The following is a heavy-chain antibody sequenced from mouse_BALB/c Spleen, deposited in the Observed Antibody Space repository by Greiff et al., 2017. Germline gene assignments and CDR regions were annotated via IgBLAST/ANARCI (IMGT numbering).Heavy chain of an antibody. CDR2: ISYSGST. V-gene: IGHV3-2*02. J-gene: IGHJ3*01. CDR1: DYSITSDYA. Sequence: EVQLQESGPGLVKPSQSLSLTCTVTDYSITSDYAWNWIRQFPGNKLEWMGYISYSGSTSYNPSLKSRISITRDTSKNQFFLQLNSVTTEDTATYYCASPYYGNPWFAYWGQGTLVTVSA. D-gene: IGHD2-10*01. CDR3: ASPYYGNPWFAY.